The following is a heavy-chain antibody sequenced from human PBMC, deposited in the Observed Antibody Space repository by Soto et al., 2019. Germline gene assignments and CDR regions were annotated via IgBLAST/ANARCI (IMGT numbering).Heavy chain of an antibody. D-gene: IGHD1-1*01. CDR3: ARDVTYNGV. CDR2: IYSGGAT. Sequence: EVQLVESGGGLVQPGGSLRLSCAASGFTVSNHYMRWVRQAPGKGLEWVSLIYSGGATYYAGSVKGRFTISRDNSKNTLYLQMNSLRAEDTAVNYCARDVTYNGVGGQGILVTVSS. J-gene: IGHJ4*02. V-gene: IGHV3-66*01. CDR1: GFTVSNHY.